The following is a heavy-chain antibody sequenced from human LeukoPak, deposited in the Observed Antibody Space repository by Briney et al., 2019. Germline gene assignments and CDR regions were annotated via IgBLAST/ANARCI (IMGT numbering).Heavy chain of an antibody. Sequence: PGGSLRLSCAASGFTVSSNYMSCVRQAPGKGLEWVSSFTSGSRSIYYADSVKGRFTISRDNAKKSLYLQMNSLRAEDTAIYYCARALSGWYNFDYWGQGTLVTVSS. V-gene: IGHV3-21*01. J-gene: IGHJ4*02. D-gene: IGHD6-19*01. CDR3: ARALSGWYNFDY. CDR1: GFTVSSNY. CDR2: FTSGSRSI.